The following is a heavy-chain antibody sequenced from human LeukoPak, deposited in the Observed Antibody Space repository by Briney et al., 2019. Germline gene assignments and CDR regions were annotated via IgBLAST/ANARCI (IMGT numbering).Heavy chain of an antibody. CDR1: GGSINSYY. CDR3: ARSSHL. CDR2: IYYSRIT. Sequence: SETLSLTCTVSGGSINSYYWSWIRQPPGKGLEWIGYIYYSRITKFNPSLMSRVTISIDTSKNQFSLKLNSVTAADTAVYYCARSSHLWGPGTLVIVSS. J-gene: IGHJ5*02. D-gene: IGHD3-10*01. V-gene: IGHV4-59*01.